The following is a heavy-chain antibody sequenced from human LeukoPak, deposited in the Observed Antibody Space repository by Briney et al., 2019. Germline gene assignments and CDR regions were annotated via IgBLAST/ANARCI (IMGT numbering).Heavy chain of an antibody. D-gene: IGHD5-12*01. CDR1: GGSISSYY. V-gene: IGHV4-59*01. J-gene: IGHJ4*02. Sequence: PSETPSLTCTVSGGSISSYYWSWIRQPPGKGLEWIGYIYYSGSTNYNPSLKSRVTISVDTSKNQFSLKLSSVTAADTAVYYCARTPSGYDVLDYFDYWGQGTLVTVSS. CDR2: IYYSGST. CDR3: ARTPSGYDVLDYFDY.